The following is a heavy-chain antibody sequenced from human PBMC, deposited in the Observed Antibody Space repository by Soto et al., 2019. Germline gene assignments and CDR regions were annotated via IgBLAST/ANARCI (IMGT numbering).Heavy chain of an antibody. V-gene: IGHV4-34*01. CDR1: GGSFSDYY. Sequence: QVQLQQWGAGLLKPSETLSLTCAVSGGSFSDYYWTWIRQPPGKGLEWIGEINHRETTTYNPSLESRVTMSIDTAKNQCSLRLTSLTAADTAVYYCARGPPKYSSAWFRPIDPWGQGPLVTVSS. J-gene: IGHJ5*02. D-gene: IGHD6-13*01. CDR2: INHRETT. CDR3: ARGPPKYSSAWFRPIDP.